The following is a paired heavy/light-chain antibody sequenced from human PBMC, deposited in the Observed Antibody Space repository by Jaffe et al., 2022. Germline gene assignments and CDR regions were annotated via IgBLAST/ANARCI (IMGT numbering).Heavy chain of an antibody. D-gene: IGHD2-8*02. CDR1: GYTFTSYA. CDR2: INTNTGNP. Sequence: QVQLVQSGSELKKPGASVKVSCKASGYTFTSYAMNWVRQAPGQGLEWMGWINTNTGNPTYAQGFTGRFVFSLDTSVSTAYLQISSLKAEDTAVYYCARGEDIVLVVYAIEAYYFDYWGQGTLVTVSS. J-gene: IGHJ4*02. V-gene: IGHV7-4-1*02. CDR3: ARGEDIVLVVYAIEAYYFDY.
Light chain of an antibody. J-gene: IGLJ1*01. V-gene: IGLV3-1*01. Sequence: SYELTQPPSVSVSPGQTASITCSGDKLGDKYACWYQQKPGQSPVLVIYQDSKRPSGIPERFSGSNSGNTATLTISGTQAMDEADYYCQAWDSSTAVYVFGTGTKVTVL. CDR3: QAWDSSTAVYV. CDR1: KLGDKY. CDR2: QDS.